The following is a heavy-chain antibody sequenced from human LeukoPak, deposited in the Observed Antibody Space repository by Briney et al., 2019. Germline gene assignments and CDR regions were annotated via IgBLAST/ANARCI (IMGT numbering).Heavy chain of an antibody. V-gene: IGHV4-34*01. J-gene: IGHJ4*02. CDR1: GGSFSGYY. D-gene: IGHD2-2*01. CDR3: ARGLGYCSSTSCSFDY. Sequence: SETLSLTCAVYGGSFSGYYWSWIRQPPGKGPEWIGEINHSGSTNYNPSLESRVTISVDTSKNQFSLKLSSVTAADTAVYYCARGLGYCSSTSCSFDYWGQGTLVTVSS. CDR2: INHSGST.